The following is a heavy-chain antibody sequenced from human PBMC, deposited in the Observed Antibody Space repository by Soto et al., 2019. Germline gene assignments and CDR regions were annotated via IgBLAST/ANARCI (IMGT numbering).Heavy chain of an antibody. J-gene: IGHJ6*02. V-gene: IGHV3-15*01. Sequence: LGGSLRLSCAASGFTFSNAWMSWVRQAPGKGLEWVGRIKSKTDGGTTDYAAPVKGRFTISRDDSKNTLYLQMNSLKTEDTAVYYCPTSIAARREYYYYYYGMDVWGQGTTVTVSS. D-gene: IGHD6-6*01. CDR3: PTSIAARREYYYYYYGMDV. CDR2: IKSKTDGGTT. CDR1: GFTFSNAW.